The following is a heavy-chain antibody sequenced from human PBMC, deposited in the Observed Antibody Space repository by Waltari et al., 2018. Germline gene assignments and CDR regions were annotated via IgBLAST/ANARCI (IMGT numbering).Heavy chain of an antibody. CDR2: SNLRGSN. CDR1: GGSFSGYY. D-gene: IGHD3-16*02. V-gene: IGHV4-34*01. J-gene: IGHJ3*02. Sequence: QVQLQQWGAGLLKPSETLSLTCAVYGGSFSGYYWSWLRQPPGTGLEWFGLSNLRGSNSYYPSIKSRSTISLDTSKSQFSRKLSSVTAADTAVYYCARDRGLRRLSTFEIWGQGTMVTVSS. CDR3: ARDRGLRRLSTFEI.